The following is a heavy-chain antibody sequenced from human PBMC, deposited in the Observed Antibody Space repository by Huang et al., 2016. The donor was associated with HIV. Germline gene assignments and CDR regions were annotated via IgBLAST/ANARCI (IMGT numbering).Heavy chain of an antibody. CDR1: GFTFDGFW. Sequence: EIQLMEAGGGLVRPGGSLRLSCGVSGFTFDGFWMSWVRQATGKGLEWVANINQDGSDTYYVESVRGRFTISRDNSKNSLYLQMNGLTDEDAAVYYCARDGPEYSNYLDFWGPGTLVTV. V-gene: IGHV3-7*01. J-gene: IGHJ4*02. CDR3: ARDGPEYSNYLDF. CDR2: INQDGSDT. D-gene: IGHD4-4*01.